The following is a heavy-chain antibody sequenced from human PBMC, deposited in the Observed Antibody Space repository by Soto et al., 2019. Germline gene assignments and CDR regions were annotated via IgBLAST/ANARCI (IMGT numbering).Heavy chain of an antibody. CDR3: AKDWIGGGDFWSRYYFDS. D-gene: IGHD3-3*01. CDR1: GFTFSNYA. J-gene: IGHJ4*02. CDR2: ISGSGDST. Sequence: GGSLRLSCAASGFTFSNYAMSWVRQAPGKGLEWVSAISGSGDSTFYPDSVKGRFTISRGNSKNTLYLQLNSLRAEDTAIYYCAKDWIGGGDFWSRYYFDSWGQGTLVTVSS. V-gene: IGHV3-23*01.